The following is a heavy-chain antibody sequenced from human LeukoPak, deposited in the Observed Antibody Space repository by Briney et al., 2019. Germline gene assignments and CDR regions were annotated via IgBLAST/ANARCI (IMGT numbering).Heavy chain of an antibody. V-gene: IGHV3-13*01. Sequence: PGGSLRLSCAASGFTFSSYDMHWVRQATGKGLEWVSAIGTAGDTYYPGSVKGRFTISRENAKNSLYLQMNSLRAGDTAVYYCASSETSIAARPAPDYWGQGTLVTVSS. J-gene: IGHJ4*02. D-gene: IGHD6-6*01. CDR1: GFTFSSYD. CDR2: IGTAGDT. CDR3: ASSETSIAARPAPDY.